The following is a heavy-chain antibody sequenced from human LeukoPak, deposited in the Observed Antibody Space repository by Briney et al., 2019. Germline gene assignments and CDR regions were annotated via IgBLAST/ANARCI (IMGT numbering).Heavy chain of an antibody. D-gene: IGHD1-26*01. Sequence: ASVKVSCKVSGYTLTELSMHWVRQAPGKGLEWMGGFDPEDGETIYAHTFQGRVAMTEDTSTDTAYMELSSLRSEDTAVYYCAPSTIVGATLGFYWGQGTLVTVSS. CDR3: APSTIVGATLGFY. J-gene: IGHJ4*02. CDR1: GYTLTELS. CDR2: FDPEDGET. V-gene: IGHV1-24*01.